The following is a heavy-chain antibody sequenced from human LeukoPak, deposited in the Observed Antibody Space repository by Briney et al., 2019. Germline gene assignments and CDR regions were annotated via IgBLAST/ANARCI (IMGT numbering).Heavy chain of an antibody. V-gene: IGHV1-18*01. CDR2: ISAYNGNT. Sequence: GASVKVSCRASGYTFTSYGISWVRQAPGQGLEGMGWISAYNGNTNYAQKLQGRVTMTTDTSTSTAYMELRSLRSDDTAVYYCARPAMVPYYFDYWGQGTLVTVSS. D-gene: IGHD3-10*01. CDR3: ARPAMVPYYFDY. CDR1: GYTFTSYG. J-gene: IGHJ4*02.